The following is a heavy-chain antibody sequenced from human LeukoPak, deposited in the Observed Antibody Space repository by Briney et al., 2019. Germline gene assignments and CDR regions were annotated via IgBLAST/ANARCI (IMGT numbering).Heavy chain of an antibody. CDR3: ARTYYGSGSYGYYYYYMDV. V-gene: IGHV4-34*01. Sequence: SETLSLTCAVYGGSFSGYYWSWIRQPPGKGLEWIGEINHSGSTNYNPSLKSRVTISVDTSKNQFSLKLSSVTAADTAMYYCARTYYGSGSYGYYYYYMDVWGKGTTVTISS. D-gene: IGHD3-10*01. CDR2: INHSGST. CDR1: GGSFSGYY. J-gene: IGHJ6*03.